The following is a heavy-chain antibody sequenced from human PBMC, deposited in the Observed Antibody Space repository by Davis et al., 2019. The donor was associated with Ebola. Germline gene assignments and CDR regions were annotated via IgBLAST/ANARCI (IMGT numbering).Heavy chain of an antibody. J-gene: IGHJ5*02. V-gene: IGHV4-59*12. Sequence: MPSETLSLTCTVSGASISGFYWSWIRQPPGKGLQWIGYIFYSGDTKYNPSLKSRVTISVDTSKNQFSLKLSSVTAADTAVYYCARPHKYIAGAGTWFDPWGQGTLVTVSS. CDR1: GASISGFY. CDR3: ARPHKYIAGAGTWFDP. D-gene: IGHD6-13*01. CDR2: IFYSGDT.